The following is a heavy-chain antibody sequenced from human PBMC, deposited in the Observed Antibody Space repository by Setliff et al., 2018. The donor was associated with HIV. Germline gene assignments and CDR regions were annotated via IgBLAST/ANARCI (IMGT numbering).Heavy chain of an antibody. D-gene: IGHD2-2*01. CDR2: INAGYGNT. CDR3: AREVHHAAYYFDY. CDR1: GYTFTSYA. J-gene: IGHJ4*02. V-gene: IGHV1-3*01. Sequence: ASVKVSCKASGYTFTSYAIHWVRQAPGQSLEWMGWINAGYGNTKYSQKFQGRVTITRDASASTAYMELSSLRSEDTAVYYCAREVHHAAYYFDYWGQGTLVTVSS.